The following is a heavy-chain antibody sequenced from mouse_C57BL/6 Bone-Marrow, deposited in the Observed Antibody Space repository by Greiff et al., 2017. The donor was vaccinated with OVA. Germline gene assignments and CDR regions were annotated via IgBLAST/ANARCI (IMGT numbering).Heavy chain of an antibody. CDR1: GYSITSGYY. Sequence: EVQLQESGPGLVKPSQSLSLTCSVTGYSITSGYYWNWIRQFPGNKLEWMGYISYDGSNNYNPSLKNRISITRDTSKNQFFLKLNSVTTEDTATYYCARGRLWSGFFDYWGQGTTLTVSS. V-gene: IGHV3-6*01. J-gene: IGHJ2*01. D-gene: IGHD1-1*02. CDR2: ISYDGSN. CDR3: ARGRLWSGFFDY.